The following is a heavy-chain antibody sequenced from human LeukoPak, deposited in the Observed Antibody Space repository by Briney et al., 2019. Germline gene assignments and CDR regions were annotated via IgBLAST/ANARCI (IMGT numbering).Heavy chain of an antibody. V-gene: IGHV3-23*01. CDR3: AKDIDVATNY. Sequence: GGSLRLSCAASGFTFSSYAMSWVRQAPGKGLEWVSAISGSGGSTYYADSVKGRFTISRDNAKNSLYLQMNSLRAEDTALYYCAKDIDVATNYWGQGTLVTVSS. D-gene: IGHD1-26*01. J-gene: IGHJ4*02. CDR1: GFTFSSYA. CDR2: ISGSGGST.